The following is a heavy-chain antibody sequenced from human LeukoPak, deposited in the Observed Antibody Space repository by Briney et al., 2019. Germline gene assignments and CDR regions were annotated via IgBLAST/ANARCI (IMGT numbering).Heavy chain of an antibody. CDR2: ISAYNGNT. CDR3: ARDLKRIAAVQPPEFDY. J-gene: IGHJ4*02. Sequence: ASVKVSCKASGYTFTSYGISWVRQAPGQGLEWMGWISAYNGNTNYAQKLQGRVTMTTDTSTSTAYMELRSLRSDDTALYYCARDLKRIAAVQPPEFDYRGQGTLVTVSS. CDR1: GYTFTSYG. V-gene: IGHV1-18*01. D-gene: IGHD6-13*01.